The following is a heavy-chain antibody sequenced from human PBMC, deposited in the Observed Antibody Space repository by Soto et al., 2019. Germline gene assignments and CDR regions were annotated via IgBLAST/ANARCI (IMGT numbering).Heavy chain of an antibody. Sequence: ASVKVSCKASGYTFTSYGISWVRQAPGQGLEWMGWISAYNGNTNYAQKLQGRVTMTTDTSTSTAYMELRSLRSDDTAVYYCARDPTGYCSSTSCPSWGFDPWGQGTLVTVSS. CDR3: ARDPTGYCSSTSCPSWGFDP. CDR1: GYTFTSYG. D-gene: IGHD2-2*01. CDR2: ISAYNGNT. V-gene: IGHV1-18*01. J-gene: IGHJ5*02.